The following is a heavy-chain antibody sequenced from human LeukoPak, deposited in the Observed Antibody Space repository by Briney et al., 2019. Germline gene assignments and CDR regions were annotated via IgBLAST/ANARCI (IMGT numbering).Heavy chain of an antibody. CDR3: ASAKSDCSSTSCPFDY. J-gene: IGHJ4*02. CDR2: IYSGGST. V-gene: IGHV3-66*02. Sequence: GGSLRLSCAASGFTVSSNYMSWVRQAPGKGLEWVSVIYSGGSTYYADSVKGRFTISGDNSKNTLYLQMNSLRAEDTAVYYCASAKSDCSSTSCPFDYWGQGTLSPSPQ. D-gene: IGHD2-2*01. CDR1: GFTVSSNY.